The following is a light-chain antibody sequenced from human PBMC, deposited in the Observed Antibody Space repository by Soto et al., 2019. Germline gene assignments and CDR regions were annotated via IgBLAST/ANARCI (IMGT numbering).Light chain of an antibody. J-gene: IGKJ4*01. CDR3: QQRYNWPPLT. V-gene: IGKV3-11*01. CDR2: DAS. Sequence: EIVLTQSPATLPLSPGERATLSCRASQRVSSYLAWYQQKPGQAPRLLIYDASNRATGIPARFSGSGSGTDFTLTNSSLEPEDFAVYFCQQRYNWPPLTFGGGTKVEIK. CDR1: QRVSSY.